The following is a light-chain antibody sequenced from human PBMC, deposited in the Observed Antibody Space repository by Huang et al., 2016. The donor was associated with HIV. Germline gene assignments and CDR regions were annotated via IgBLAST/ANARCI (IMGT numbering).Light chain of an antibody. J-gene: IGKJ2*01. Sequence: DIVMTQSPLSLPVTAGERASISCTSSQSLLHSNEHNYLDWYLQKPGQSPHLLIYLGSYRPSGVPDRFSGGGSDTNFTLRISRVEAEDAGVYYCMQALQTPYTFGQGTKLEI. CDR3: MQALQTPYT. V-gene: IGKV2-28*01. CDR2: LGS. CDR1: QSLLHSNEHNY.